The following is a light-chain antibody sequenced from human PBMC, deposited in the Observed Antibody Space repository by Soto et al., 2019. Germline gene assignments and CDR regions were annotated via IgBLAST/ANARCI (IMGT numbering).Light chain of an antibody. Sequence: EIVLTQSPGTLSLSPGARATLSCRASQSVISTYLAWYQQKTGQAPRLLIYGASSRATGIPDRFSGSGSGIDFPITISKLEHEHFAVYYCHHYRCSLGTFRQENKLEIK. V-gene: IGKV3-20*01. CDR1: QSVISTY. CDR2: GAS. J-gene: IGKJ1*01. CDR3: HHYRCSLGT.